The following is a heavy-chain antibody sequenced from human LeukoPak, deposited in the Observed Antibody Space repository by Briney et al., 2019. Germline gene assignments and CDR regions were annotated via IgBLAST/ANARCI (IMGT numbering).Heavy chain of an antibody. Sequence: GASVKVSCKASGYTFTGYYMHWVRQAPGQGLEWMGWINPNSGGTNYAQKFQGRVTMTRDTSISTAYMELSRLRSDDTAVYYCARGVPSSSSAGWFGPWGQGTLVTVSS. J-gene: IGHJ5*02. CDR1: GYTFTGYY. CDR2: INPNSGGT. D-gene: IGHD6-6*01. V-gene: IGHV1-2*02. CDR3: ARGVPSSSSAGWFGP.